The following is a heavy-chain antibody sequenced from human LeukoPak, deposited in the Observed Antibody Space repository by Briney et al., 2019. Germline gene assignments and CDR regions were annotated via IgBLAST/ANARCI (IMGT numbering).Heavy chain of an antibody. CDR1: GYTFTTYY. V-gene: IGHV1-46*01. CDR3: ARGGSGTWFCHDY. J-gene: IGHJ4*02. CDR2: INPSGGTT. D-gene: IGHD2-15*01. Sequence: ASVKVSCKASGYTFTTYYIHWVRQAPGQGLEWMGVINPSGGTTRYPQKFQGRVTMPRDTSTSTVYMELTSLRSEDTAVYYCARGGSGTWFCHDYWGQGTLVTVSS.